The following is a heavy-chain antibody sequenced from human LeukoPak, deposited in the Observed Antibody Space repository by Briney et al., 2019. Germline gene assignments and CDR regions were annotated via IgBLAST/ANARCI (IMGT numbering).Heavy chain of an antibody. V-gene: IGHV3-30*18. CDR1: GFTFSSYG. CDR2: ISYDGSNK. J-gene: IGHJ4*02. D-gene: IGHD6-19*01. Sequence: PGRSLRLSCAASGFTFSSYGIHWVRQAPGKGLEWVAVISYDGSNKYYADSVKGRFTISRDNSKNTLYLQMNSLRAEDTAVYYCAKDSGSGWCPDYWGQGTLVTVSS. CDR3: AKDSGSGWCPDY.